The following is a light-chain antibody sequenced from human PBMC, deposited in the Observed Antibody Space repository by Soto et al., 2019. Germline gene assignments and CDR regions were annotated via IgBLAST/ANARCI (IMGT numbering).Light chain of an antibody. Sequence: DMQMTQSPSSLSASVGDRVSITCPSSQNISNYLHWYQQRPGKAPKLLIYAASNLRSGVPSRFSGSGSGTDFTITISSLQSEDFATYYCQQSYSIPRLTFGPGTRVEIK. CDR1: QNISNY. CDR2: AAS. V-gene: IGKV1-39*01. J-gene: IGKJ3*01. CDR3: QQSYSIPRLT.